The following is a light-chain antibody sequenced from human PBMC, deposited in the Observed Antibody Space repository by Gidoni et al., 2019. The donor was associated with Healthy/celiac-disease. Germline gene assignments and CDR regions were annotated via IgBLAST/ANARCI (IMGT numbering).Light chain of an antibody. CDR2: QDS. Sequence: SSALTQPPSLSVSPGQTASITCSGDKLGDKYACWYQQKPGQSPVLVIYQDSKRPSGIPERFSGSNSGNTATLTISGTQAMDEADYYCQAWDSSTEVFGTGTKVTVL. CDR1: KLGDKY. V-gene: IGLV3-1*01. J-gene: IGLJ1*01. CDR3: QAWDSSTEV.